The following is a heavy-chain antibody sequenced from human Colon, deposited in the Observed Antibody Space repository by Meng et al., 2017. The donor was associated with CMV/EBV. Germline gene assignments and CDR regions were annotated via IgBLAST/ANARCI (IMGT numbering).Heavy chain of an antibody. J-gene: IGHJ3*01. CDR3: TKASKYYDFWSAYAFDV. CDR2: ISSSGRYT. V-gene: IGHV3-21*04. Sequence: GSSLKISCAASGFAVGQYALNWVRQAPGKGLQWVSSISSSGRYTYYADSVKGRFTVSRDNAENSVHLQMNSLGAEDTSIYYCTKASKYYDFWSAYAFDVWGRGTTVTVSS. CDR1: GFAVGQYA. D-gene: IGHD3-3*01.